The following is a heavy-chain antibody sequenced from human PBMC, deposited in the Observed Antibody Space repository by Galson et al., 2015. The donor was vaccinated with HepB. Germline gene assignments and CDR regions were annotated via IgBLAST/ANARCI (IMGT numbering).Heavy chain of an antibody. V-gene: IGHV3-30-3*01. CDR2: ISYDGSNK. D-gene: IGHD3-10*01. CDR3: ARDWWPLVVRGVISPGYGMDV. CDR1: GFTFSSYA. Sequence: SLRLSCAASGFTFSSYAMHWVRQAPGKGLEWVAVISYDGSNKYYADSVKGRFTISRDNSKNTLYLQMNSLRAEDTAVYYCARDWWPLVVRGVISPGYGMDVWGQGTTVTVSS. J-gene: IGHJ6*02.